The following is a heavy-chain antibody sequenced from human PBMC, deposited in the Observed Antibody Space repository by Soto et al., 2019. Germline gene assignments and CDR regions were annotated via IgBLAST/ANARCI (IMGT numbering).Heavy chain of an antibody. J-gene: IGHJ4*02. V-gene: IGHV4-34*01. CDR3: ARIGRYSSSWYRPYYFDY. CDR2: INHSGST. Sequence: SETLSLTCAVYGGSFSGYYWSWIRQPPGKGLEWIGEINHSGSTNYNPSLKSRVTISVDTSKNQFSLKLSSVTAADTAVYYCARIGRYSSSWYRPYYFDYWGQGTLVTVSS. CDR1: GGSFSGYY. D-gene: IGHD6-13*01.